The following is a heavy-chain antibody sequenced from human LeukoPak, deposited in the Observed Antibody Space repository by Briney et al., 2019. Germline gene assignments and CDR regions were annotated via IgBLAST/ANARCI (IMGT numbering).Heavy chain of an antibody. Sequence: PGGSLRLSCAASGSTFSTYPMHWVRQAPGEGLEWVAVISSDGSNKFYADSVKGRFTISRDNSKNTLYLQMNSLRTEDTAVYYCAREAIVGPSREGFDYWGQGTLVTVSS. J-gene: IGHJ4*02. V-gene: IGHV3-30-3*01. CDR1: GSTFSTYP. CDR3: AREAIVGPSREGFDY. D-gene: IGHD1-26*01. CDR2: ISSDGSNK.